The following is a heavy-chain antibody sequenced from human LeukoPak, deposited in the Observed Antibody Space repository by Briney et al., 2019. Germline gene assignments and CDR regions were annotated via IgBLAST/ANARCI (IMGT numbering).Heavy chain of an antibody. Sequence: GGSLRLSCTVSGFTVSSNSMSWVRQAPGKGLEWVSFIYSDNTHYSDSVKGRFTISRDNSKTTLYLQMNSRRAEDTAVYYCAKELESYDRTGSTFDFWGQGALVTVSS. CDR1: GFTVSSNS. CDR2: IYSDNT. V-gene: IGHV3-66*03. CDR3: AKELESYDRTGSTFDF. J-gene: IGHJ4*02. D-gene: IGHD3-22*01.